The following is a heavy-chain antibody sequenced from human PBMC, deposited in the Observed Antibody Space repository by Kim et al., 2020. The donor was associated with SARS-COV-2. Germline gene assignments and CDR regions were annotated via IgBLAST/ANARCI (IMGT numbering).Heavy chain of an antibody. Sequence: SETLSLTCTVSGGSISSGGYYWSWIRQHPGKGLEWIGYIYYSGSTYYNPSLKSRVTISVDTSKNQFSLKLSSVTAADTAVYYCARLTYGSGSYYFQFDYWGQGTLVTVSS. CDR1: GGSISSGGYY. J-gene: IGHJ4*02. CDR2: IYYSGST. CDR3: ARLTYGSGSYYFQFDY. V-gene: IGHV4-31*03. D-gene: IGHD3-10*01.